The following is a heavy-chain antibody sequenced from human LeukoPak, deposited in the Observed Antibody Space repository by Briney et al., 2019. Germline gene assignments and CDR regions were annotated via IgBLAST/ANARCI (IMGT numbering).Heavy chain of an antibody. J-gene: IGHJ5*02. CDR1: GGSISSSSYS. CDR2: IYYSGST. Sequence: SETLSLTCTVSGGSISSSSYSWGWIRQPPGKGLEWIGSIYYSGSTYYNPSLKSRVTISVDTSKNQFSLKLSSVTAADTAVYYCARERVRGKNWFDPWGQGTLVTVSS. CDR3: ARERVRGKNWFDP. D-gene: IGHD3-10*01. V-gene: IGHV4-39*07.